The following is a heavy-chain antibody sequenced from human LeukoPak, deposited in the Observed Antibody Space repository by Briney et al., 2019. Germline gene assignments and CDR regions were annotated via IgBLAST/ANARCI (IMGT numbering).Heavy chain of an antibody. CDR1: GGSISSSSYY. Sequence: SETLSLTCTVSGGSISSSSYYWGWIRQPPGKGLEWIGSMFYNGITYYNPSLKSRVIISVDTSKNQFSLKLSSVTAADTAVYYCAMGAWSHYFDYWGQGTLVTVSS. D-gene: IGHD3-16*01. V-gene: IGHV4-39*01. J-gene: IGHJ4*02. CDR2: MFYNGIT. CDR3: AMGAWSHYFDY.